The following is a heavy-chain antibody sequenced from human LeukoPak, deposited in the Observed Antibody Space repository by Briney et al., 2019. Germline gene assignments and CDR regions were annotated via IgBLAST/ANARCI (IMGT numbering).Heavy chain of an antibody. CDR3: AKGGSSNWSFDN. CDR2: IRYDGRNK. CDR1: GLTFSNYG. Sequence: GGSLRLSCAAAGLTFSNYGMHWVRQAPGKGLQWVAYIRYDGRNKYSADSVKGRFTIYRDNSKSTLYLQMNSLRPEDTAVYYCAKGGSSNWSFDNWGQGTLVTVSS. V-gene: IGHV3-30*02. D-gene: IGHD6-13*01. J-gene: IGHJ4*02.